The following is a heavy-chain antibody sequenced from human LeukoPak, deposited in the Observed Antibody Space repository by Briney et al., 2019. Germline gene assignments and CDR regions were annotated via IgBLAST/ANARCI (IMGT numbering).Heavy chain of an antibody. Sequence: SGPALVKPTQTLTLTCTFSGFSLSTSGVCVSWVRQPPGKALEWLARIDWDDDKYYSTSLKTRLTISKDTSKNQVVLTMTNMDPVDTATYYCARTYYDTTGFYNGARGWFDPWGQGTLVTVSS. J-gene: IGHJ5*02. V-gene: IGHV2-70*11. CDR3: ARTYYDTTGFYNGARGWFDP. D-gene: IGHD3-22*01. CDR1: GFSLSTSGVC. CDR2: IDWDDDK.